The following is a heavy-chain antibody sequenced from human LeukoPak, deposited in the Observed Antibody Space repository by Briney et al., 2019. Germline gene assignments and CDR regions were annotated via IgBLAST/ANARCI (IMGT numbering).Heavy chain of an antibody. V-gene: IGHV3-30-3*01. CDR2: ISYDGSNI. CDR1: GFTFSSYT. D-gene: IGHD6-19*01. Sequence: PGRSLILSCAASGFTFSSYTVHWVRQAPGKGLQWVAVISYDGSNIYYADSVKGRFTISRDNSKNTLYLQMNSLRAEDTAVYYCAREYTSGWYDYWGQGNLVTVSS. CDR3: AREYTSGWYDY. J-gene: IGHJ4*02.